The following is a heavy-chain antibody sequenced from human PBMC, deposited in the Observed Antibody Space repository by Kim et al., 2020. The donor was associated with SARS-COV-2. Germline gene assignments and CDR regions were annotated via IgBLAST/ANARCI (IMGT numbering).Heavy chain of an antibody. D-gene: IGHD6-25*01. V-gene: IGHV1-18*01. CDR1: GYTFTSYG. Sequence: ASVKVSCKASGYTFTSYGISWVRQAPGQGLEWMGWISAYNGNTNYAQKLQGRVTMTTDTSTSTAYMELRSLRSDDTAVYYCARDEDSPFAQRGYYYYYGMDVWGQGTTVTVSS. CDR3: ARDEDSPFAQRGYYYYYGMDV. CDR2: ISAYNGNT. J-gene: IGHJ6*02.